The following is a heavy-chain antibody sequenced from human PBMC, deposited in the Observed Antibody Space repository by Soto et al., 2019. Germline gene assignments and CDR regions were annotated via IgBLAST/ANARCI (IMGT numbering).Heavy chain of an antibody. J-gene: IGHJ5*02. CDR2: IKEDGGEQ. V-gene: IGHV3-7*03. CDR1: GFSFSSYW. Sequence: GGSLRLSCAASGFSFSSYWMSWVRQAPGKGPEWVANIKEDGGEQHYVDSVKGRFTISRDNTENSLFLQMNNLRAEDSAIYYCAITTSTVPYWFDPWGPGTQVTVSS. CDR3: AITTSTVPYWFDP. D-gene: IGHD4-4*01.